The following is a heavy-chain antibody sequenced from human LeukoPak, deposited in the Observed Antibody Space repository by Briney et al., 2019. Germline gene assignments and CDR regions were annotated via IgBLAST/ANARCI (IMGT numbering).Heavy chain of an antibody. Sequence: GGSLRLSCAASGFTFNRNAISWVRQAPGKGLEWVSKIGGSGDKTFYADSVKGRFTISRDNSKNMVHLQMNSLTGEDTALYYCVRRGDASSGWGDHDFWGQGALVTVSS. CDR2: IGGSGDKT. CDR3: VRRGDASSGWGDHDF. D-gene: IGHD6-19*01. J-gene: IGHJ4*02. CDR1: GFTFNRNA. V-gene: IGHV3-23*01.